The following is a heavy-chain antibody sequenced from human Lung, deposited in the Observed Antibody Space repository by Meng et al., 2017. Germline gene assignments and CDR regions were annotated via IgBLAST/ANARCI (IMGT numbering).Heavy chain of an antibody. CDR1: GYTFTTYG. CDR2: IDPGNGNR. CDR3: ARDRQWLFDY. Sequence: QVHLVQSGLEVKKPGASVKVSCKAAGYTFTTYGISCLRQAPGQGLEWMGWIDPGNGNRDFAEKFQDRLTMSNDTSSSTVYMELTRLTSDDTAVYYCARDRQWLFDYWGQGALVTVSS. J-gene: IGHJ4*02. D-gene: IGHD6-19*01. V-gene: IGHV1-18*01.